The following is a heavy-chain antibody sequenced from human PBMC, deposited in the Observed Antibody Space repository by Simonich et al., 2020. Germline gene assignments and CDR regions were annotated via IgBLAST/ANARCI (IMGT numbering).Heavy chain of an antibody. Sequence: QLQLQESGPGLVKPSETLSLTFTVSGGSISSSSYYWGWTRQPPGKGLEWIGSINFSGRTYSNPSLMCRVAIAVDTAKNPFSLKLSSVTAADTAVYYCARHAGFAFDIWGQGTMVTVSS. CDR1: GGSISSSSYY. CDR2: INFSGRT. CDR3: ARHAGFAFDI. J-gene: IGHJ3*02. V-gene: IGHV4-39*01. D-gene: IGHD6-13*01.